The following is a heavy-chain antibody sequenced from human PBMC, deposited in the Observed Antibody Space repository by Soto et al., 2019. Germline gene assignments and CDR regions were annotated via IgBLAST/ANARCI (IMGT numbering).Heavy chain of an antibody. J-gene: IGHJ4*02. D-gene: IGHD4-17*01. V-gene: IGHV4-31*03. CDR3: ARGLSVTLFDY. Sequence: QVQLQESGPGLVKPSQTLSLTCTVSGGSISTGGYYWTWIRQHPGKGLEWIGYIYCSGSTYYNPSLKSRVTISVDTSKNQFSLKLSSVTAADTAVYYCARGLSVTLFDYWGQGTLVTVSS. CDR2: IYCSGST. CDR1: GGSISTGGYY.